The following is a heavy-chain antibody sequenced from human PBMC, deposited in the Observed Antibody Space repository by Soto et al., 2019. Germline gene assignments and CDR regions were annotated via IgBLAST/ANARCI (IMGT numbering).Heavy chain of an antibody. D-gene: IGHD2-21*02. J-gene: IGHJ3*02. CDR3: ARGGAYCGGDCQGVAFDI. V-gene: IGHV1-18*01. CDR2: ISAYNGNT. CDR1: GYTFTSYG. Sequence: ASVKVSCKASGYTFTSYGISWVRQAPGQGLEWMGWISAYNGNTNYAQKLQGRVTMTTDTSTSTAYMELSSLRSEDTAVYYCARGGAYCGGDCQGVAFDIWGQGTMVTAS.